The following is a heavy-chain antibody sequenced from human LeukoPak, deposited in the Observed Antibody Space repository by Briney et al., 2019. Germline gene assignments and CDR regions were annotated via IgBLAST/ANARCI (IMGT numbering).Heavy chain of an antibody. CDR3: AKDSAYGTRAGIDY. J-gene: IGHJ4*02. V-gene: IGHV3-23*01. Sequence: PGGSLRLSCAASGFTFSSYAMSWVRQAPGKGLEWVSAISGSGGSTYYADSVKGRFTISRDNSKNTLYLQMNSLRAEDTAVYYCAKDSAYGTRAGIDYWGQGTMVNVYS. CDR1: GFTFSSYA. D-gene: IGHD3-10*01. CDR2: ISGSGGST.